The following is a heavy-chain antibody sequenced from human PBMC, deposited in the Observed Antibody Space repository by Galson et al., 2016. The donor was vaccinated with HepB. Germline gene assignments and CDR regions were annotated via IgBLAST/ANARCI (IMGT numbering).Heavy chain of an antibody. Sequence: QSGAEVKKPGESLKISCKGSGYSFSNYWIGWVRQMPGKGLEWMGIIYPGDSDTRYSPSFQGQVTISADKSISTAYLQWSSLKASDTAMYYCATQLGRGFFDWLLYADYWGQGTLITVSS. CDR3: ATQLGRGFFDWLLYADY. V-gene: IGHV5-51*01. J-gene: IGHJ4*02. D-gene: IGHD3-9*01. CDR2: IYPGDSDT. CDR1: GYSFSNYW.